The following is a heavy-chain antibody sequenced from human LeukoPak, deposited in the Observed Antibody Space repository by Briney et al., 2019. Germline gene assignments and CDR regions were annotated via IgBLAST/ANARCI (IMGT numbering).Heavy chain of an antibody. CDR3: VREDTPATANY. CDR1: GFNFANHA. Sequence: GGSLRLSCAASGFNFANHAMSWVRQTPGKGLEWVSAISGGGDITYYADSVTGRFTISRGNSKDTLFLQMHSLRPGDTAVYYCVREDTPATANYWGQGTLVTISS. CDR2: ISGGGDIT. D-gene: IGHD2-21*02. J-gene: IGHJ4*02. V-gene: IGHV3-23*01.